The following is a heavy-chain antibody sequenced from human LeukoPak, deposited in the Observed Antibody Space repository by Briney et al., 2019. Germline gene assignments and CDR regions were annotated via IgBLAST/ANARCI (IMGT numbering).Heavy chain of an antibody. J-gene: IGHJ6*03. Sequence: SETLSLTCTVSGGSISTSRYYWGWIRQPPGKGLEWIGSIYYSGSTYHNPSLKSRATISGDTSKNQFSLKLSSVTAADTAVYYCARMPPTTPVYSYGSESDYYYMDVWGKGTTVTISS. CDR2: IYYSGST. CDR1: GGSISTSRYY. CDR3: ARMPPTTPVYSYGSESDYYYMDV. D-gene: IGHD5-18*01. V-gene: IGHV4-39*01.